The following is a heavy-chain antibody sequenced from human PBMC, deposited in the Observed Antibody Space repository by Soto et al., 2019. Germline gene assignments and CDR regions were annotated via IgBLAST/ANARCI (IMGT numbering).Heavy chain of an antibody. CDR1: GYTFTSYA. Sequence: ASVKVSCKASGYTFTSYAMHWVRQAPGQRLEWMGWINAGNGNTKYSQKFQGRVTITRDTSASTAYMELSSLRSEDTAVYYCARTIFRDGYSGLFGYWGQGTLVTVSS. D-gene: IGHD6-25*01. CDR3: ARTIFRDGYSGLFGY. CDR2: INAGNGNT. J-gene: IGHJ4*02. V-gene: IGHV1-3*01.